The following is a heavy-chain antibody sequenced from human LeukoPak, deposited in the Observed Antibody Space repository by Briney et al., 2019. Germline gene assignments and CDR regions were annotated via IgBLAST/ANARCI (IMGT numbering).Heavy chain of an antibody. V-gene: IGHV3-21*04. D-gene: IGHD1-26*01. J-gene: IGHJ4*02. CDR1: AYTFSYYG. Sequence: GALRLSCAASAYTFSYYGMHWVRQAPGKGLEWVSSISYTGTYIYYADSVKGRFTISRDNAQNSLYLQMNSLRAEDTAIYYCVRDRGTYRPIDYWGQGTLVTVSS. CDR2: ISYTGTYI. CDR3: VRDRGTYRPIDY.